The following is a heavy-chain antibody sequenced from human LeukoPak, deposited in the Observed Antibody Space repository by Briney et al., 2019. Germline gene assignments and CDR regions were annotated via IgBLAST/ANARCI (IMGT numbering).Heavy chain of an antibody. Sequence: PSETLSLTCAVYGGSFSGYYWSWIRQPPGKGLEWIGSIYYSGSTYYNPSLKSRVTISVDTSKNQFSLKLSSVTAADTAVYYCARHPSGPSWIQLWLGFDYWGQGTLVTVSS. CDR3: ARHPSGPSWIQLWLGFDY. J-gene: IGHJ4*02. CDR2: IYYSGST. V-gene: IGHV4-34*01. D-gene: IGHD5-18*01. CDR1: GGSFSGYY.